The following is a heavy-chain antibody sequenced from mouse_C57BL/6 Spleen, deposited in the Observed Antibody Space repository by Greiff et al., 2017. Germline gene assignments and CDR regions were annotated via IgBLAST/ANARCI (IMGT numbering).Heavy chain of an antibody. V-gene: IGHV1-69*01. D-gene: IGHD2-5*01. Sequence: QVQLQQPGAELVMPGASVKLSCKASGYTFTSYWMHWVKQRPGPGLEWIGEIDPSDSYTNSNQKFKGKSTLTVAKSSSTAYMQLSSLTSEYSAVYYCARGSNPFDYWGQGTTLTVSS. CDR2: IDPSDSYT. J-gene: IGHJ2*01. CDR3: ARGSNPFDY. CDR1: GYTFTSYW.